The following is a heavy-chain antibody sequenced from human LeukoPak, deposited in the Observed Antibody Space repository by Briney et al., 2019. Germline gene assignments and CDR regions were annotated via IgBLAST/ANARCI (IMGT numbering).Heavy chain of an antibody. CDR2: TNPIYHIP. Sequence: SVKVSCKASGGTFSSHAITWVRQAPGQGLEWMGGTNPIYHIPTYAQIFQGRVTITKDESTSTASMDLSSLTSEDTAVYYCARDLYDILTGYYTPLWNYWGQGTLVTVSS. CDR3: ARDLYDILTGYYTPLWNY. J-gene: IGHJ4*02. V-gene: IGHV1-69*05. D-gene: IGHD3-9*01. CDR1: GGTFSSHA.